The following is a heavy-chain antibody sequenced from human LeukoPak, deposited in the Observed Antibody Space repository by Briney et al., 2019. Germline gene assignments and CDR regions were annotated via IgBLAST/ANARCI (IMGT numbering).Heavy chain of an antibody. CDR2: INPNSGAT. V-gene: IGHV1-2*02. Sequence: ASVTVSCKASGYPFTWYGFTWVRQAPGQGLEWMGWINPNSGATNYAQKFQGRVTMTGDTSITTVYMELSRLRSDDTAVYYCARAREYHLPPTDYWGQGTLVTVSS. CDR1: GYPFTWYG. CDR3: ARAREYHLPPTDY. D-gene: IGHD2-2*01. J-gene: IGHJ4*02.